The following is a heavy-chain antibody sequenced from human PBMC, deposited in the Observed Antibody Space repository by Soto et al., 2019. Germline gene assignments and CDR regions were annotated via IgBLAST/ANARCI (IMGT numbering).Heavy chain of an antibody. D-gene: IGHD3-3*01. CDR3: ARNRKVYAVFGADDACDI. CDR2: IKQDGSDK. Sequence: EVQLVESGGGLVQPGGSLRLSCAASGFTFRSYWMSWVRQAPGKGLEWVASIKQDGSDKYYVESVKGRFTSSRDNAENSVELLMNTLRAEDTAVYYCARNRKVYAVFGADDACDIWCQGTMVSVSS. J-gene: IGHJ3*02. CDR1: GFTFRSYW. V-gene: IGHV3-7*05.